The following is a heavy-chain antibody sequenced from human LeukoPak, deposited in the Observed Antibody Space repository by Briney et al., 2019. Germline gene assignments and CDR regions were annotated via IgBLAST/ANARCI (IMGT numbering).Heavy chain of an antibody. Sequence: ASVTVSYKASGFTFSSYGITWVRQAPGQGLEWMGWISTNDGNTDFAQRLQGRVTMTTDPSTSTAYMELRSLRSDDTAVYYCARDPVGATVPFDYWGQGTLVTVSS. CDR1: GFTFSSYG. CDR3: ARDPVGATVPFDY. V-gene: IGHV1-18*01. CDR2: ISTNDGNT. D-gene: IGHD1-26*01. J-gene: IGHJ4*02.